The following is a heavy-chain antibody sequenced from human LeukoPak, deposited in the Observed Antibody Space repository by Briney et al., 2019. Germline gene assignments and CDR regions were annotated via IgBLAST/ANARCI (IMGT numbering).Heavy chain of an antibody. D-gene: IGHD2-15*01. CDR1: GFTFSTYA. Sequence: PGRSLRLSCAASGFTFSTYAMHWVRQAPGKGLEWLTIISYDGSNEYYADSVKGRISISRDNSKNTQYLQMNSLRAEDTAVYYCAREGVVAAFDYWGQGTLVTVSS. V-gene: IGHV3-30*04. CDR2: ISYDGSNE. J-gene: IGHJ4*02. CDR3: AREGVVAAFDY.